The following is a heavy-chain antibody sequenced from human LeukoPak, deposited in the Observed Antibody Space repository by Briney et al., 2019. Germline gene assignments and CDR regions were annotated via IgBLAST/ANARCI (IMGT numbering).Heavy chain of an antibody. Sequence: SETLSLTCTVSGYSISSDYYWGWIRQPPGQGLEWIGSIYHSGNTYYNPSLKSRVTISLDTSKNQFSLKLSSVTAADTAVYYCARDSQTWLRTISHYCYGMDVWGQGTTVTVSS. CDR3: ARDSQTWLRTISHYCYGMDV. J-gene: IGHJ6*02. CDR1: GYSISSDYY. D-gene: IGHD2-8*01. V-gene: IGHV4-38-2*02. CDR2: IYHSGNT.